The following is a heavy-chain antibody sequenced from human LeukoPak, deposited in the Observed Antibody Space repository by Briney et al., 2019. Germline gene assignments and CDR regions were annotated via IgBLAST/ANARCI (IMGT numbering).Heavy chain of an antibody. D-gene: IGHD6-19*01. CDR1: GFTFSSYA. V-gene: IGHV3-23*01. CDR2: ISNNGGST. J-gene: IGHJ4*02. CDR3: AKDLGSGWYYFDC. Sequence: GGSLRLSCAASGFTFSSYAMNWVRQAPGKGLEWVSSISNNGGSTYYYADSVKGRFTISRDNSKNTLFLQMNSLRAEDTAVYYCAKDLGSGWYYFDCWGQGILVTVSS.